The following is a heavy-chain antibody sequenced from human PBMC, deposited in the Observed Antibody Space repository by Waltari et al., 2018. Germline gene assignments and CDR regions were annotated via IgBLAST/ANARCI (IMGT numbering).Heavy chain of an antibody. CDR3: ATWTGGSLGAFDN. CDR1: GFTVSNNY. Sequence: EVQLVESGGGLIQPGGSLRLSCEVSGFTVSNNYIGWVRQAPGKGLGWVSVSYSGGDTYGADAVRGRFTISRDNSKNTLYLQMNSLRVEDTALYYCATWTGGSLGAFDNWGQGTMVTVSS. CDR2: SYSGGDT. D-gene: IGHD7-27*01. J-gene: IGHJ3*02. V-gene: IGHV3-53*01.